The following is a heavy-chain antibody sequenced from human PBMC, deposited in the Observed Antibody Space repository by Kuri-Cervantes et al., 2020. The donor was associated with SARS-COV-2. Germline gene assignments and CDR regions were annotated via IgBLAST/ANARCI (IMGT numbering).Heavy chain of an antibody. J-gene: IGHJ4*02. D-gene: IGHD1-26*01. CDR3: AKEYSGSWGYGY. CDR1: GFTFSSYG. Sequence: GGSLRLSCAASGFTFSSYGMHWVRPAPGKGLEWVAVISYDGSNKYYADSVKGRFTISRDNSKHTLYLQMNSLRAEDTAVYYCAKEYSGSWGYGYWGQGTLVTVSS. V-gene: IGHV3-30*18. CDR2: ISYDGSNK.